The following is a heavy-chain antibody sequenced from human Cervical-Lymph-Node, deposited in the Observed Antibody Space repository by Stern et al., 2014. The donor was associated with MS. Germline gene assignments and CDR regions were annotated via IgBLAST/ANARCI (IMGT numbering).Heavy chain of an antibody. CDR2: IHPNSGGT. CDR3: ARAKQYYYDSSSYYHYFDY. V-gene: IGHV1-2*06. J-gene: IGHJ4*02. Sequence: QVQLVQSGAEVKKPGASVKVSCKASGYTFTGYYIHWGRQAPGQGLEGKGRIHPNSGGTNYAQKFQGRVTMTRDTSITTAFMELSRLISDDTAVYYCARAKQYYYDSSSYYHYFDYWGQGTLVTVSS. D-gene: IGHD3-22*01. CDR1: GYTFTGYY.